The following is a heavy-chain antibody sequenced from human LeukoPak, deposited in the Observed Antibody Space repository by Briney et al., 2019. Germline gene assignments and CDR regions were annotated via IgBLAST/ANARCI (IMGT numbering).Heavy chain of an antibody. D-gene: IGHD2-2*01. CDR1: GGSISSGGYS. V-gene: IGHV4-30-2*01. CDR2: IYHSGST. Sequence: SETLSLTCAVSGGSISSGGYSWSWLRQPPGKGLEWIGYIYHSGSTYYNPSLKSRVTISVDRSKNQFSRELSSVTAADTAVYYCARYCSSTSCLNWFDPWGEGTLVTVSS. CDR3: ARYCSSTSCLNWFDP. J-gene: IGHJ5*02.